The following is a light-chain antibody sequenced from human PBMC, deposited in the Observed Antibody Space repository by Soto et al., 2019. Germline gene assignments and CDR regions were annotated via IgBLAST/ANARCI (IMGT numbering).Light chain of an antibody. Sequence: EIVLTQSPATLSLSPGERATLSCRASQSVSKYLAWYQQKGGQAPRLLIYDASKRATGIPARFSGSGSGTDFTLTISTREPEDFAVYCCQRSQTFGGGTKVDIK. J-gene: IGKJ4*01. V-gene: IGKV3-11*01. CDR2: DAS. CDR1: QSVSKY. CDR3: QRSQT.